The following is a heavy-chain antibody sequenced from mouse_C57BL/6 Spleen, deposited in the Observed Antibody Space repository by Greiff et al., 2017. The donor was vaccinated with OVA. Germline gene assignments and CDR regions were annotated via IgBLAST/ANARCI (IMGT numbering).Heavy chain of an antibody. CDR1: GYTFTSYW. V-gene: IGHV1-50*01. CDR3: ARGGLGLLRGFAY. J-gene: IGHJ3*01. CDR2: IDPSDSYT. Sequence: QVQLQQPGAELVKPGASVKLSCKASGYTFTSYWMQWVKQRPGQGLEWIGEIDPSDSYTNYNQKFKGKATLTVDTSSSTAYMQLSSLTSEDSAVYYCARGGLGLLRGFAYWGQGTLVTVSA. D-gene: IGHD2-3*01.